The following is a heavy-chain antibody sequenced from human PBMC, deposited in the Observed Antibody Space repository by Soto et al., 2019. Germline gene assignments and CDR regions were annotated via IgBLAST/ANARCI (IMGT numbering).Heavy chain of an antibody. CDR1: GGSISSRDW. V-gene: IGHV4-4*02. D-gene: IGHD3-9*01. J-gene: IGHJ4*02. CDR3: ARDLDYRVEDG. CDR2: IFHSGST. Sequence: QVQLQESGPGLVKPSGTLSLTCAVSGGSISSRDWWSWVRQPPGKGLEWIGEIFHSGSTHYNPSLKGRVTMSVDKSKNQFSLEMTAVTAADTAVYYCARDLDYRVEDGWGQGTLVTVSS.